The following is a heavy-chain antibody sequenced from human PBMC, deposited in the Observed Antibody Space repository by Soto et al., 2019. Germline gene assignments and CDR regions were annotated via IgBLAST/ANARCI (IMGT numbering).Heavy chain of an antibody. CDR3: TGLVDY. CDR1: SVSNAW. J-gene: IGHJ4*02. CDR2: IKRKTDGGTT. Sequence: SVSNAWMNWVRQAPGKGLEWVGRIKRKTDGGTTDYAAPVKGRFTISRDDSKNTLYLQMNSLKTEDTAVYYCTGLVDYWGQGTLVIVSS. V-gene: IGHV3-15*07. D-gene: IGHD6-6*01.